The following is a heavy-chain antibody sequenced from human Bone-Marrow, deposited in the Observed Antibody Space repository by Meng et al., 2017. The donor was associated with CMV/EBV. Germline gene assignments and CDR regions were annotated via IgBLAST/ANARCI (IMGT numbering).Heavy chain of an antibody. Sequence: GGSLRLSCAASGFTFSSYAMHWVRQAPGKGLGWVPVISFDGSNKYFADSVKGRFTISRSNSNNKLYLQMNSLRAEDRAMYYYARWGFDYSNNNGFDTWGQGTLVTVSS. D-gene: IGHD4-11*01. CDR2: ISFDGSNK. CDR1: GFTFSSYA. J-gene: IGHJ5*02. CDR3: ARWGFDYSNNNGFDT. V-gene: IGHV3-30*04.